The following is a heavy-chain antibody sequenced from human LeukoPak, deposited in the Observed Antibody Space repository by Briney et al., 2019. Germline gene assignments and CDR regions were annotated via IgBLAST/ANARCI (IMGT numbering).Heavy chain of an antibody. CDR2: INHSGST. D-gene: IGHD3-3*01. V-gene: IGHV4-34*01. CDR3: ARIGGYDFWSGYTTFDQYYFDY. Sequence: PSETLSLTCAVYGGSFSGYYWSWIRQPPGKGLEWIGEINHSGSTNYNPSLKSRVTISVDTSKNQFSLKLSSVTAADTAVYYCARIGGYDFWSGYTTFDQYYFDYWGQGTLVTVSS. CDR1: GGSFSGYY. J-gene: IGHJ4*02.